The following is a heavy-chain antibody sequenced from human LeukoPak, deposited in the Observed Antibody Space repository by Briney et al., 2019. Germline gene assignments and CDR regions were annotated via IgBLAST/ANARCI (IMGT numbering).Heavy chain of an antibody. D-gene: IGHD5-24*01. Sequence: ATVKVSCKASGYTFIGYYMHWVRQAPGQGLEWMGWINPHSGGTNYEQNFQGRVTMSRDTSISTVYMELSRLRSDDTALYYCAREGVIGDGYNFFDYWGQGTLVT. CDR3: AREGVIGDGYNFFDY. CDR2: INPHSGGT. CDR1: GYTFIGYY. V-gene: IGHV1-2*02. J-gene: IGHJ4*02.